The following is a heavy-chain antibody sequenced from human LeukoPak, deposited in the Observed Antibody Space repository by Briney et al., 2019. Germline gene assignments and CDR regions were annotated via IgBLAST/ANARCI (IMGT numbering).Heavy chain of an antibody. Sequence: GGSLRLSCAASGFTFDSYVMNWVRQAPGKGLEWISSISSSSTYIYYADSVKGRFTISRDNAKNSLYLQMNSLRAEDTAVYYCARAYCSSTRCSYYFDSWGQGTLVTVSS. J-gene: IGHJ4*02. D-gene: IGHD2-2*01. CDR3: ARAYCSSTRCSYYFDS. CDR1: GFTFDSYV. V-gene: IGHV3-21*01. CDR2: ISSSSTYI.